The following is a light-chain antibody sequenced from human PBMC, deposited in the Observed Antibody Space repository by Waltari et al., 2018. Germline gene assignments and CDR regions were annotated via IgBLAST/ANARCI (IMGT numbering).Light chain of an antibody. CDR3: CSYAGNYVWV. Sequence: QSALTPPAAVSGSPGQSVTLSCTGASSAIGRFDIVSWYQHPPGNAPKLVISDVSKRPSGVSDRFSGSKSGDTASLTISGLQFEDEADYYCCSYAGNYVWVFGGGTRLTVL. CDR1: SSAIGRFDI. CDR2: DVS. V-gene: IGLV2-23*02. J-gene: IGLJ3*02.